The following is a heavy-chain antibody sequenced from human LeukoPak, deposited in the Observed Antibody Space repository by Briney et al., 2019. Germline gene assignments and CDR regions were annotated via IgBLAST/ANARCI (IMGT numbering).Heavy chain of an antibody. CDR3: ARGLQYQLLKALGYYYMDV. D-gene: IGHD2-2*01. V-gene: IGHV1-69*05. Sequence: VASVKVSCKASGGSFSSHAIAWVRQAPGQGPEWMGGIIPISGTANYAQKFQGGVTITTDESTSTAYMELSSLTSDDTAVYYCARGLQYQLLKALGYYYMDVWGEGTTVTVSS. CDR2: IIPISGTA. CDR1: GGSFSSHA. J-gene: IGHJ6*03.